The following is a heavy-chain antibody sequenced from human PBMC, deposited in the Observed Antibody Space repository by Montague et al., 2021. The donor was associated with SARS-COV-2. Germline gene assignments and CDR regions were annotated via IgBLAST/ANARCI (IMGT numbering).Heavy chain of an antibody. Sequence: SETLSLTCTVSGGSISSRSYYWGWIRQPPGNGLEWIGNINYSGTSNHNPSLKSRITIFVDTSKNQFSLNLSSVTAADTAVYFCARRGSSVFFDYWGRGTLVTVSS. V-gene: IGHV4-39*01. CDR1: GGSISSRSYY. CDR3: ARRGSSVFFDY. CDR2: INYSGTS. J-gene: IGHJ4*02. D-gene: IGHD5/OR15-5a*01.